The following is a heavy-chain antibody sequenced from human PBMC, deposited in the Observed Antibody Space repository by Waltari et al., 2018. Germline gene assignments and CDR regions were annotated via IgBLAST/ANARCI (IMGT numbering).Heavy chain of an antibody. V-gene: IGHV3-30*03. J-gene: IGHJ4*02. CDR3: ARGRFLEWLFLDF. Sequence: QVELVESGRGVVQPGRSLRLSCEASGFTFTNHAMHWVRKAPGKGLEWLALIAYDGKTDFYADSVKGRFTISRDNSKSTLHLQMNRLKTEDTAIYFCARGRFLEWLFLDFWGQGALVTVSS. D-gene: IGHD3-3*01. CDR2: IAYDGKTD. CDR1: GFTFTNHA.